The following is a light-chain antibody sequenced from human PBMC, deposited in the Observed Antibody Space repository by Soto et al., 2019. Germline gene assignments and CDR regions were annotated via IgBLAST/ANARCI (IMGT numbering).Light chain of an antibody. Sequence: EIVLTQSPATLSLSPGERATLSCRASQSVSSYLAWYQQKPGQAPRLLIYDASNRATGIPARFSGSGSGTDFTLTISSLEPEDFAVYYCQQRSNWPRGTFGQGXKLEI. J-gene: IGKJ2*01. CDR1: QSVSSY. CDR3: QQRSNWPRGT. CDR2: DAS. V-gene: IGKV3-11*01.